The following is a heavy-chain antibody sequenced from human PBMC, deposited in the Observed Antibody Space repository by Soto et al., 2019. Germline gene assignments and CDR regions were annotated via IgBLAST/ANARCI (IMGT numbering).Heavy chain of an antibody. J-gene: IGHJ4*02. Sequence: GSLRLSCAASGFTFSSYAMSWVRQAPGKGLEWVSAISGSGGSTYYADSVKGRFTISRDNSKSTLYLQMNSLRAEDTAVYYCAKDTVEHIVVVTAIPNWGQGTLVTVSS. CDR3: AKDTVEHIVVVTAIPN. CDR1: GFTFSSYA. D-gene: IGHD2-21*02. V-gene: IGHV3-23*01. CDR2: ISGSGGST.